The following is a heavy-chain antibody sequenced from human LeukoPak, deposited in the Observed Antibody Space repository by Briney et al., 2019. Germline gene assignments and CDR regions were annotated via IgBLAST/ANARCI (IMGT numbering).Heavy chain of an antibody. CDR2: INHSGST. D-gene: IGHD4-11*01. CDR3: ARGQATVTRN. Sequence: SETLSLTCAVYGGSFSGYYWSWIRQPPGKGLEWIGEINHSGSTNYNPSLKSRVTISVDTSKNQLSLKLSSVTAADTAVYYCARGQATVTRNWGQGTLVTVSS. V-gene: IGHV4-34*01. J-gene: IGHJ4*02. CDR1: GGSFSGYY.